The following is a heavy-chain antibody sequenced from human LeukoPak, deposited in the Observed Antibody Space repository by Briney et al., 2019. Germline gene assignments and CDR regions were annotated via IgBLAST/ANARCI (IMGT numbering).Heavy chain of an antibody. V-gene: IGHV3-48*02. CDR1: GFTFSSYS. CDR2: ISSSSSTI. Sequence: GGSLRLSCAASGFTFSSYSMNWVRQAPGKGLEWVSYISSSSSTIYYADSVKGRFTISRDNAKNSLYLQMNSLRDEDTAVYYCARDHRYYDSSGPVNWGQGTLVTVSS. J-gene: IGHJ4*02. CDR3: ARDHRYYDSSGPVN. D-gene: IGHD3-22*01.